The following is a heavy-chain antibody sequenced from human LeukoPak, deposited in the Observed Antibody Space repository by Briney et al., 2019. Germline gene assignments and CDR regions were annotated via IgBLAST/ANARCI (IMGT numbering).Heavy chain of an antibody. D-gene: IGHD4-17*01. CDR2: INSDGSST. CDR1: GFTFSSDW. Sequence: GGSLRLSCAASGFTFSSDWMHWVRQAQGKGLVWVSRINSDGSSTRYADSVKGRFTISRDNAKNTLYLEMNSLRAEDTAVYYCSRGDDYGDYVRDWGQGTLVTVSS. J-gene: IGHJ4*02. CDR3: SRGDDYGDYVRD. V-gene: IGHV3-74*01.